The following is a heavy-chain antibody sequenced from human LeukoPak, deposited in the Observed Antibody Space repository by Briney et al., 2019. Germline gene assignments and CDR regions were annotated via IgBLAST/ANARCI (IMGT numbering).Heavy chain of an antibody. J-gene: IGHJ5*02. CDR3: ARGWNYGLNWFDP. CDR2: IYHSGST. V-gene: IGHV4-30-2*01. Sequence: SETLSLTCTVSGGSISSGDYYWSWIRQPPGKGLEWIGYIYHSGSTYYNPSLKSRVTISVDRSKNQFSLKLSSVTAADTAVYYCARGWNYGLNWFDPWGQGILVTVSS. D-gene: IGHD1-7*01. CDR1: GGSISSGDYY.